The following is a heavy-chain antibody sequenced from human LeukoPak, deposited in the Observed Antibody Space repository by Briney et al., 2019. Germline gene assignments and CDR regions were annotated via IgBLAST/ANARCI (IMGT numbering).Heavy chain of an antibody. D-gene: IGHD3-3*01. CDR3: ARGHGVLEWSSFYFEH. CDR2: INPNSGGT. J-gene: IGHJ4*02. Sequence: ASVKVSCEASGYTFTGYYMHWVRQAPGQGLEWMGWINPNSGGTNYAQKFQGRVTMTRDTSISTAYMELSRLRSDDTAVYYCARGHGVLEWSSFYFEHWGQGTLVTVSS. CDR1: GYTFTGYY. V-gene: IGHV1-2*02.